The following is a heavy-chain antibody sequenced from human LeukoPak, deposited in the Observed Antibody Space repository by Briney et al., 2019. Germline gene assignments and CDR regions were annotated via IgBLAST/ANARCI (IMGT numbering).Heavy chain of an antibody. D-gene: IGHD4/OR15-4a*01. CDR1: GFTFSRYW. Sequence: PGGSLRLSCAASGFTFSRYWMHWVRQAPGKGLVWVSRITIDGYSTTYADFVKGRFTICRDNAKNTLYLQMKSLRADDTAVYYCARDYGAWGQGTLVTVS. J-gene: IGHJ5*02. V-gene: IGHV3-74*01. CDR2: ITIDGYST. CDR3: ARDYGA.